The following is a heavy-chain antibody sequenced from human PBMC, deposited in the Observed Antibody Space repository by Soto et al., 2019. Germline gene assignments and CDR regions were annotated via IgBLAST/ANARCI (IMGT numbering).Heavy chain of an antibody. J-gene: IGHJ4*02. CDR3: ARHQRDDTSRKIDC. CDR2: INHADSGM. V-gene: IGHV5-51*01. CDR1: GYSFTSNW. D-gene: IGHD3-22*01. Sequence: GESLKISRQGSGYSFTSNWIVWVRQMPGKGLGRRGIINHADSGMNYSPSFQRQVTISVDKPIVTAYLQWSSLKASDTAMYYCARHQRDDTSRKIDCWGQGTLVTVSS.